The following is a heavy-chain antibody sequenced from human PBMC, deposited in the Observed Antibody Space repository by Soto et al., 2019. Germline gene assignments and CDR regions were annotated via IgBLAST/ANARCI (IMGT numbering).Heavy chain of an antibody. V-gene: IGHV1-69*06. D-gene: IGHD1-1*01. Sequence: SVKVSFKASGGTFSSYAISWVRQAPGQGLEWMGGIIPIFGTANYAQKFQGRVTITADKSTSTAYMELSSLRSEDTAVYYCASGLEMATTGFDYWGQGTLVTVSS. J-gene: IGHJ4*02. CDR3: ASGLEMATTGFDY. CDR1: GGTFSSYA. CDR2: IIPIFGTA.